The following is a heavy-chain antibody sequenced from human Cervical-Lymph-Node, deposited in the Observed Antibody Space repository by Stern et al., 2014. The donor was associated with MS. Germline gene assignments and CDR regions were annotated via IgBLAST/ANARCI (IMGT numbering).Heavy chain of an antibody. CDR1: GFSLNTSGMR. CDR3: ARIQWSIIDY. D-gene: IGHD2-15*01. J-gene: IGHJ4*02. Sequence: QVTLRESGHALVKPTQTLTLTCTFSGFSLNTSGMRLNWIRQPPGKALEWLARIDCNDEKFYNTSLKTRLTISRDTSHSQVFLTMSNMDPVDTATYYCARIQWSIIDYWGQGILVTVSS. CDR2: IDCNDEK. V-gene: IGHV2-70*04.